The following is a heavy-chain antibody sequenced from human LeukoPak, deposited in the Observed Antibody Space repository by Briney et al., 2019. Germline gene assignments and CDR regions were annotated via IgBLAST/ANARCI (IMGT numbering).Heavy chain of an antibody. D-gene: IGHD2-2*01. V-gene: IGHV3-30*18. CDR1: GFTFSSYG. Sequence: GGSLRLSCAASGFTFSSYGMHWVGQAPGKGVEGVAGISYDGSNKYYADSVKGRFTISRDNSKNTLYLPMNSLRAEATAVYYCAKADPAGYFDYWGQGTLVTVSS. CDR2: ISYDGSNK. CDR3: AKADPAGYFDY. J-gene: IGHJ4*02.